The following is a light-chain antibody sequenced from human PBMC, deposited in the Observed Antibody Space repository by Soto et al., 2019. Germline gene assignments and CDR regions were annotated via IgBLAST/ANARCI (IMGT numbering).Light chain of an antibody. J-gene: IGKJ2*01. CDR1: QSLSGW. Sequence: DIQMTQSPSTLSASVGDRVTITCRASQSLSGWLAWYQQKPGKAPKLLVYKASTLESGVTSRFSGSGSGTKFTITITRLQTDDFATYYFLQDDSFYTFGQGTKVHIK. CDR2: KAS. V-gene: IGKV1-5*03. CDR3: LQDDSFYT.